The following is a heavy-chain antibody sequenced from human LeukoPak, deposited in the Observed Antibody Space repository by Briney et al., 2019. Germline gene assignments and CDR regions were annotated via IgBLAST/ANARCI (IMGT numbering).Heavy chain of an antibody. J-gene: IGHJ1*01. V-gene: IGHV4-34*01. D-gene: IGHD1-26*01. CDR1: GGSFSGYY. Sequence: PSETLSLTCAVYGGSFSGYYWSWIRQPPGKGLEWIAEINHSGTTNYNPSLKSRVTISVDTSKNQFSLKLSSVTAADTAVYYCARGVVGSTTRHLQHWGQGTLVTVSS. CDR2: INHSGTT. CDR3: ARGVVGSTTRHLQH.